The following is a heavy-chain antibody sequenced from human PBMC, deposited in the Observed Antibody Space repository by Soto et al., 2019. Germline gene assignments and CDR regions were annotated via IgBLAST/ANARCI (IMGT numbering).Heavy chain of an antibody. CDR1: GGSISSGGYY. J-gene: IGHJ6*02. CDR3: ARDLQYSRLFYGMDV. CDR2: IYYSGST. Sequence: QVQLQESGPGLVKPSQTLSLTCTVSGGSISSGGYYSSWIRQHPGKGLEWIGYIYYSGSTYYNPSRKSRVTISVDTSKNPFSLKLSSVTAADTAVYYCARDLQYSRLFYGMDVWGQGTTVTVSS. V-gene: IGHV4-31*03. D-gene: IGHD6-13*01.